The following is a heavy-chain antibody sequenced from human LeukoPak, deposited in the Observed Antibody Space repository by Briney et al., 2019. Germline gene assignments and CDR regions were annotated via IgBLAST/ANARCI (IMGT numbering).Heavy chain of an antibody. D-gene: IGHD2-15*01. J-gene: IGHJ4*02. CDR2: ISFSSNTI. Sequence: GGSLSLSYAASGFTFSSFGMNWVRQAPGRGLEWVSYISFSSNTIYYADSVKGRFTISRDNAKNSLYLQMNSLRADDTAVYYCARIHGGYPFDHWGQGTLVGVSS. CDR1: GFTFSSFG. CDR3: ARIHGGYPFDH. V-gene: IGHV3-48*01.